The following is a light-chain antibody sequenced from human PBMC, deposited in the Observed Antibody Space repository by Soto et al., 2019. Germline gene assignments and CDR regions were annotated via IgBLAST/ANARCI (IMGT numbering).Light chain of an antibody. V-gene: IGKV3-11*01. CDR3: QQRSNRTPIT. CDR2: DAS. J-gene: IGKJ5*01. CDR1: QSVSSY. Sequence: EIVLTQSPATLSLSPGERATLSCRAGQSVSSYLAWYQQKPGQAPRLLIYDASNRATGIPARFSGSGSGTDFTLTISSLEPEDFAGYYCQQRSNRTPITFGQRTLLEI.